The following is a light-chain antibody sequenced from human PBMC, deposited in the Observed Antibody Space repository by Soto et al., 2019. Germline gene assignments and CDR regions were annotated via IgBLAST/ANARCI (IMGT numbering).Light chain of an antibody. V-gene: IGLV1-44*01. Sequence: QSVLTQPPSASGTPGQRVTISCSGSSSNIGSNTVNWYQQLPGTAPKLLIYSNNQRPSGVPDRFSGSKSGTSASLAISGLQSADEADYYCAAWDASLNGYVFGTGTKVTVL. CDR2: SNN. CDR1: SSNIGSNT. CDR3: AAWDASLNGYV. J-gene: IGLJ1*01.